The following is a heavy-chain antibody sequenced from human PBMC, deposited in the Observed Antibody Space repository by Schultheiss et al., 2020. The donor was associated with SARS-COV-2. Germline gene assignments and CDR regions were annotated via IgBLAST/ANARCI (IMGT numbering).Heavy chain of an antibody. CDR1: GGSFSGYY. V-gene: IGHV4-34*01. J-gene: IGHJ2*01. D-gene: IGHD2-21*02. Sequence: SETLSLTCAVYGGSFSGYYWSWIRQPPGKGLEWIGEINHSGSTNYNPSLKSRVTISVDTSKNQFSLKLSSVTAADTAVYYCARNSYCGGDCYLDWYFDLWGRGTLVTVSS. CDR3: ARNSYCGGDCYLDWYFDL. CDR2: INHSGST.